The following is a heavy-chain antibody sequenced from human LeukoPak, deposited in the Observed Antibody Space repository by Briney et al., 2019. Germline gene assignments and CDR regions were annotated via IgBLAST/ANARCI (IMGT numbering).Heavy chain of an antibody. CDR1: GGTFSSYA. Sequence: ASVKVSCKASGGTFSSYAISWVRQAPGQGLEWTGGIIPIFGTANYAQKFQGRVTITADKSTSTAYMELSSLRAEDTALYYCAKENSGYTRHYLDHWGQGTLVTVSS. J-gene: IGHJ4*02. V-gene: IGHV1-69*06. D-gene: IGHD3-22*01. CDR2: IIPIFGTA. CDR3: AKENSGYTRHYLDH.